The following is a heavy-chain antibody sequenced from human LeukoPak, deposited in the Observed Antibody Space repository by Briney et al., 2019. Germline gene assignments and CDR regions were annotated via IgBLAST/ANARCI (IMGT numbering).Heavy chain of an antibody. CDR3: AKGDDFWSGYFDY. V-gene: IGHV3-21*04. CDR1: GFTFSSYS. Sequence: GGSLRLSCAASGFTFSSYSMNWVRQAPGKGLEWVSSISSSSSYIYYADSVKGRFTISRDNAKNSLYLQMNSLRAEDMAMYYCAKGDDFWSGYFDYWGQGTLVAVSS. CDR2: ISSSSSYI. D-gene: IGHD3-3*01. J-gene: IGHJ4*02.